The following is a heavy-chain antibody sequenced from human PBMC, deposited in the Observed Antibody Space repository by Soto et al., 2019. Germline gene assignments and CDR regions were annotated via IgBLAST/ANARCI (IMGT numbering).Heavy chain of an antibody. CDR1: GFTFSSYG. J-gene: IGHJ3*02. Sequence: QVQLVESGGGVVQPGRSLRLSCAASGFTFSSYGMHWVRQAPGKGLEWVAVISYDGSNKYYADSVKGRFTISRDNSKNTLYLQMNSLIAEDTAVYYCAKEIAGVVVAATDAFDIWGQGTMVTVSS. CDR2: ISYDGSNK. CDR3: AKEIAGVVVAATDAFDI. V-gene: IGHV3-30*18. D-gene: IGHD2-15*01.